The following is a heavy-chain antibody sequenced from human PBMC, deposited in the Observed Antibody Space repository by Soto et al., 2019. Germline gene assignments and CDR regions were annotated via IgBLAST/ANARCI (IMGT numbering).Heavy chain of an antibody. Sequence: QVQLVQAGAEVKEPGASVRVSCKASGYTFINFDISWVRQAAGQGLEWLGWMNPGSGKTGYASKFQGRVAMTRDAYTGNSHLELSSLTSDDTAVYYCARMASAGTLKWFDPWGQGTLVTVSS. V-gene: IGHV1-8*02. CDR1: GYTFINFD. CDR2: MNPGSGKT. CDR3: ARMASAGTLKWFDP. D-gene: IGHD6-13*01. J-gene: IGHJ5*02.